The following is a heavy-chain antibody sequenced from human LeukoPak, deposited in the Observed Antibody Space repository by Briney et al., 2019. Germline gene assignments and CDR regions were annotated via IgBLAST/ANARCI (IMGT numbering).Heavy chain of an antibody. Sequence: SETLSLTCTVSGGSISSGGYYWSWIRQPPGKGLEWIGYIYHSGSTYYNPSLKSRVTISVDRSKNQFSLKLSSVTAADTAVYYCARGSYSSGSWGQGTLVTVSS. D-gene: IGHD6-19*01. J-gene: IGHJ5*02. V-gene: IGHV4-30-2*01. CDR3: ARGSYSSGS. CDR2: IYHSGST. CDR1: GGSISSGGYY.